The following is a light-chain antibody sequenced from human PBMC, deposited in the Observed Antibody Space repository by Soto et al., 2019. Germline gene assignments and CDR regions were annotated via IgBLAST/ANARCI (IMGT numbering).Light chain of an antibody. J-gene: IGKJ4*01. CDR1: QSVSSY. CDR3: QQRSNWHSLT. Sequence: EIVLTQSPCTLPLSPGERATLSCRASQSVSSYLAWYQQKPGQAPRLLIYDASNRATGIPARFSGSGSETDFTLTISSLEHEDSAVYYCQQRSNWHSLTFGGGTKVDIK. CDR2: DAS. V-gene: IGKV3-11*01.